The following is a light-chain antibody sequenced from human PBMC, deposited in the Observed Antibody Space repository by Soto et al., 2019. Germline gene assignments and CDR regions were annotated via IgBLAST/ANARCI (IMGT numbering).Light chain of an antibody. CDR3: QHYFDTPCT. J-gene: IGKJ1*01. V-gene: IGKV4-1*01. CDR2: WAS. CDR1: QSVLYSSNNQNF. Sequence: EIVMRQWPDSLAVYMGERATINCESSQSVLYSSNNQNFLAWYQQKPGQPPKLLIYWASTRESGVPDRFSGSGSVTDFTLTISSLQAEDVAVYYCQHYFDTPCTVGQGTKV.